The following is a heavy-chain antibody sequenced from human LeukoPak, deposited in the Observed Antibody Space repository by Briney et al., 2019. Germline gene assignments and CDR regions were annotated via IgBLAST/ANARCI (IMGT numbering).Heavy chain of an antibody. V-gene: IGHV4-59*08. CDR2: IYYSGST. D-gene: IGHD4/OR15-4a*01. CDR1: GGSISNYY. Sequence: HSETLSLTCTVSGGSISNYYWSWIRQPPGKGLEWIGYIYYSGSTNSNPSLKSRVTILVDTSKNQFSLKLSSVTAAVTAVYYCARRVRGSYGMDVWGQGTTVTVSS. J-gene: IGHJ6*02. CDR3: ARRVRGSYGMDV.